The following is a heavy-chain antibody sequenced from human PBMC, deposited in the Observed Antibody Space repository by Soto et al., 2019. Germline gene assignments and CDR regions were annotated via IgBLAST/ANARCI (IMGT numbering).Heavy chain of an antibody. V-gene: IGHV3-74*01. J-gene: IGHJ4*02. CDR1: GFTFSNYW. CDR3: AGRDCTNGVCFFY. D-gene: IGHD2-8*01. CDR2: VNSDGSST. Sequence: EVQLVESGGGLVQPGGSLRLSCAASGFTFSNYWMHWVRQAPGKGLVWVSRVNSDGSSTNYADSVKGRFTISRDNAKNTLYLHMNSLRAEDTAVYYCAGRDCTNGVCFFYWGQGNLVTVSS.